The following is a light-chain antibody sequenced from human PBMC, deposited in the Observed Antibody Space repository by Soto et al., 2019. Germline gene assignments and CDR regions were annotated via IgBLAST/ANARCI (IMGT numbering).Light chain of an antibody. CDR2: AAS. CDR3: QQYGSSPPYT. V-gene: IGKV3-20*01. Sequence: PGERATLSCSASRSFSSRSLAWYQQKPGQAPRLLIYAASTRATGIPYRFSGSGSATDFTLTISRLEPEDSAVYYCQQYGSSPPYTFGRGTRLEIK. CDR1: RSFSSRS. J-gene: IGKJ2*01.